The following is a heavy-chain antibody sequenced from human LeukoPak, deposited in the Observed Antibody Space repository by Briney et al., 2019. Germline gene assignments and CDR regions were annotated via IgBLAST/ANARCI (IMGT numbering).Heavy chain of an antibody. CDR1: CYTLTSYG. CDR3: AKDSSAWYSDY. J-gene: IGHJ4*02. Sequence: ASVKVSCKASCYTLTSYGNSWVRQAPGQGLEWMGWISAYNGSTNYAQKLQGRVTMTTDTSTSTAYMELRSLRSDDTAVCYCAKDSSAWYSDYWGQGTLVTVSS. D-gene: IGHD6-19*01. V-gene: IGHV1-18*01. CDR2: ISAYNGST.